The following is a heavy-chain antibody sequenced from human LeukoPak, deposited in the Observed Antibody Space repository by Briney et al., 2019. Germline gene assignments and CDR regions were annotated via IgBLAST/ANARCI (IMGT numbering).Heavy chain of an antibody. V-gene: IGHV4-34*01. Sequence: SETLSLTCAVYGGSFSGYYWSWIRQPPGKGLEWIGEINHSGSTNYNPSLKSRVTMSVDTSKNQFSLKLSSVTAADTAVYYCARDLVAGFDPWGQGTLVTVSS. CDR3: ARDLVAGFDP. J-gene: IGHJ5*02. D-gene: IGHD3-10*01. CDR1: GGSFSGYY. CDR2: INHSGST.